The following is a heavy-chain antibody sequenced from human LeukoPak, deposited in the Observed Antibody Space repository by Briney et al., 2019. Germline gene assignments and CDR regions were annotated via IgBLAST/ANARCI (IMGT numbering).Heavy chain of an antibody. D-gene: IGHD2-8*01. CDR2: INLNSGGT. Sequence: APVKVSCKASGYTFTGYYMHWVRQAPGQGLEWMGWINLNSGGTNYAQKFQGRVTMTRDTSISTAYMELSRLRSDDTAVYYCARADCTNGVCYFDYWGQGTLVTVSS. CDR3: ARADCTNGVCYFDY. V-gene: IGHV1-2*02. J-gene: IGHJ4*02. CDR1: GYTFTGYY.